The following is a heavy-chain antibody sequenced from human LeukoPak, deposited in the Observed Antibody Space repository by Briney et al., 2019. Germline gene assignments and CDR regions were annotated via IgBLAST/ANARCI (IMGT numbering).Heavy chain of an antibody. Sequence: GSLRLSCAASGFTFSDYSVNWVRQAPGKGLEWVSFISTSSSYIHNANSVKGRFTISRDNAENSLYLQMNSLRAEDTAVYYCARAAIAAARIYYYMDVWGKGTTVTVSS. J-gene: IGHJ6*03. V-gene: IGHV3-21*01. D-gene: IGHD6-13*01. CDR3: ARAAIAAARIYYYMDV. CDR2: ISTSSSYI. CDR1: GFTFSDYS.